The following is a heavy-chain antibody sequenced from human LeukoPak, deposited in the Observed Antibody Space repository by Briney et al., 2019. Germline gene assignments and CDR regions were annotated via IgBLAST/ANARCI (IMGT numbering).Heavy chain of an antibody. CDR2: IGGRDGST. V-gene: IGHV3-23*01. Sequence: PGGSLRLSCAASGFTFSSYAMSWVRQAPGKGLEWVSAIGGRDGSTYYADSVKGRFTISRDNSKNTLYVQMNSLRAEDTAVYYCAKDTDGEPRELGYWGQGTLVTVSS. CDR1: GFTFSSYA. CDR3: AKDTDGEPRELGY. D-gene: IGHD1-26*01. J-gene: IGHJ4*02.